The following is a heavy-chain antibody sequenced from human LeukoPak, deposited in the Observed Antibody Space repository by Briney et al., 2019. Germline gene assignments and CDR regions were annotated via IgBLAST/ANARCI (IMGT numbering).Heavy chain of an antibody. CDR3: AKAGGSGSYASTPFDY. J-gene: IGHJ4*02. D-gene: IGHD3-10*01. CDR1: GFTFDDYG. CDR2: ISWNSGSI. V-gene: IGHV3-9*01. Sequence: SLRLSCAASGFTFDDYGRSWVRQAPGKGLEWVSGISWNSGSIGYADSVKGRFTISRDNAKNSLYLQMNSLRAEDTALYYCAKAGGSGSYASTPFDYWGQGTLVTVSS.